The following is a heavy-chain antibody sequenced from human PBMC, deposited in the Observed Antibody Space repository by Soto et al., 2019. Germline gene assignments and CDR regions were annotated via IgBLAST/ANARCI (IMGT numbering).Heavy chain of an antibody. J-gene: IGHJ3*02. Sequence: GGSLRLSCAASGFTFSSYGMHWVRQAPGKGLEWVAVIWYDGSNKYYADSVKGRFTISRDNSKNTLYLQMNSLRAEDTAVYYCARGYYYDSSGYYFFDIWGQGTMVTVSS. D-gene: IGHD3-22*01. V-gene: IGHV3-33*01. CDR2: IWYDGSNK. CDR3: ARGYYYDSSGYYFFDI. CDR1: GFTFSSYG.